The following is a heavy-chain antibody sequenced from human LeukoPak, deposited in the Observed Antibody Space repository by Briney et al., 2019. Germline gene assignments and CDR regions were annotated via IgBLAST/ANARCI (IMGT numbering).Heavy chain of an antibody. D-gene: IGHD3-22*01. CDR3: AGQGYDSSGYFID. Sequence: ASVKVSCKVSGYTFTGYYIHWVRQAPGQGLEWMGWINPNSGGTNYAQKFQGRVTMTRDTSISTAYMELSRLRSDDTAVYYCAGQGYDSSGYFIDWGQGTLVTVSS. CDR1: GYTFTGYY. J-gene: IGHJ4*02. V-gene: IGHV1-2*02. CDR2: INPNSGGT.